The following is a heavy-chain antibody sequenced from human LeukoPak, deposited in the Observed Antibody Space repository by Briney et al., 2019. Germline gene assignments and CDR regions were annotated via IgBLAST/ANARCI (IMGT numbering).Heavy chain of an antibody. J-gene: IGHJ3*02. Sequence: PGGSLRLSCAASGFTFSSYSMNWVRQAPGKGLEWVSSISSSSSYIYYADSVKGRFTISRDNAKNSLYLQMNSLRAEDTAVYYCGKSIAAAVYDVFDIWGQGKRVTVS. D-gene: IGHD6-13*01. CDR1: GFTFSSYS. V-gene: IGHV3-21*01. CDR3: GKSIAAAVYDVFDI. CDR2: ISSSSSYI.